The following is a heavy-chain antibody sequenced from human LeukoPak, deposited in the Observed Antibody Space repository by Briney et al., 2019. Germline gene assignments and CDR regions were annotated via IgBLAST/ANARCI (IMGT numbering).Heavy chain of an antibody. CDR1: GASITSHY. J-gene: IGHJ4*02. CDR2: IYYSGST. D-gene: IGHD1-26*01. CDR3: ARLWGSGSYYTAEREYYFDY. V-gene: IGHV4-39*01. Sequence: SETLSLTCTVSGASITSHYWTWIRQPPGKGLEWIGSIYYSGSTYYNPSLKSRVTISVDTSKNQFSLKLSSVTAADTAVYYCARLWGSGSYYTAEREYYFDYWGQGTLVTVSS.